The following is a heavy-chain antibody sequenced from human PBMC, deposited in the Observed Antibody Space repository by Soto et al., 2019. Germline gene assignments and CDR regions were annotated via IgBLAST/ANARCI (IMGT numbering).Heavy chain of an antibody. Sequence: EVQLLESGGGLVQPGGSLRLSCAASGFTFSSYSMNWVRQAPGKGLEWVSSISSSSSYIYYADSVKGRFTISRDNAKNSLYLQMNSLRAEDTAVYYCASLYYDILTGPVPWGQGTLVTVSS. D-gene: IGHD3-9*01. CDR1: GFTFSSYS. V-gene: IGHV3-21*01. CDR2: ISSSSSYI. CDR3: ASLYYDILTGPVP. J-gene: IGHJ5*02.